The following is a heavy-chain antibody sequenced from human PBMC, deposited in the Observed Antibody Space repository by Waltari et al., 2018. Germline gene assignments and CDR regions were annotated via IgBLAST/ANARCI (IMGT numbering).Heavy chain of an antibody. CDR2: INHSGST. D-gene: IGHD3-3*01. J-gene: IGHJ6*02. CDR3: ARGGFSTIFGVVILSLGMDV. Sequence: QVQLQQWGAGLLKPSETLSTTCAAYASSFSGYHWSWLRPPPRTERGWIGEINHSGSTNSNPSLKSRVTISVDTSKNQFSLKLSSVPAADTAVYYCARGGFSTIFGVVILSLGMDVWGQGTTVTVSS. CDR1: ASSFSGYH. V-gene: IGHV4-34*01.